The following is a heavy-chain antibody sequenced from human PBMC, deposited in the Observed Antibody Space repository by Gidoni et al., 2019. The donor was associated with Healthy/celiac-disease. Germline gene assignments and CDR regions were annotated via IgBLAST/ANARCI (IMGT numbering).Heavy chain of an antibody. Sequence: QVQLQESGPGLVKPSETLSLTCTVSGGSISSYYWSWIRQPPGKGLEWIGYIYYSGSTNYNPSLKSRVTISVDTSKNQFSLKLSSVTAADTAVYYCARVKITMIDYWGQGTLVTVSS. J-gene: IGHJ4*02. CDR1: GGSISSYY. CDR2: IYYSGST. D-gene: IGHD3-22*01. CDR3: ARVKITMIDY. V-gene: IGHV4-59*01.